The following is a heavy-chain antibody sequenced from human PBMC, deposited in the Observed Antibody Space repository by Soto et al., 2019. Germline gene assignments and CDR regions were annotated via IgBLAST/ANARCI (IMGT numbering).Heavy chain of an antibody. Sequence: QVQLVQSGAEVKKPGSSVKVSCKASGGTFSSYAISWVRQAPGQGLEWMGGIITISGTANYAQKFQGRVTITADESTSPANRERTSLRSEDTAWYYGARSQVSSTYLEIYYYYYYGMAVWGQGTRVNVSS. D-gene: IGHD2-2*01. J-gene: IGHJ6*02. CDR3: ARSQVSSTYLEIYYYYYYGMAV. CDR1: GGTFSSYA. V-gene: IGHV1-69*01. CDR2: IITISGTA.